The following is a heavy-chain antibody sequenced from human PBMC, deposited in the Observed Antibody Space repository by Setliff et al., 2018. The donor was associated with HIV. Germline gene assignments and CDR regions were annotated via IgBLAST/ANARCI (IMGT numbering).Heavy chain of an antibody. V-gene: IGHV4-4*07. CDR2: IYTSGTA. CDR3: ARVNYYDSSGLEIAFDI. Sequence: ETLSLTCTVSGGSISSYYWSWIRQPAGKGLEWIGRIYTSGTANYNPSLKSRATISADTSKNQFSLKLSSVTAADTALYHCARVNYYDSSGLEIAFDIWGQGTMVTVPS. D-gene: IGHD3-22*01. J-gene: IGHJ3*02. CDR1: GGSISSYY.